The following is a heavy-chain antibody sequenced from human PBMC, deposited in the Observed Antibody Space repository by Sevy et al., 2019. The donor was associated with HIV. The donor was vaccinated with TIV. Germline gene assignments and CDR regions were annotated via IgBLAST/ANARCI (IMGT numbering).Heavy chain of an antibody. V-gene: IGHV1-2*02. CDR2: INPISGGK. D-gene: IGHD2-21*02. J-gene: IGHJ4*02. CDR1: GHTFTAYY. CDR3: ATPQAPCSGGDCNDLDY. Sequence: ASVKVSCKASGHTFTAYYVHWVRQAPGQGLEWMGWINPISGGKNYAQKFQGRVTMTSDTSISTTYMDLSRLTSDDTAVYYCATPQAPCSGGDCNDLDYWGQGTLVTVSS.